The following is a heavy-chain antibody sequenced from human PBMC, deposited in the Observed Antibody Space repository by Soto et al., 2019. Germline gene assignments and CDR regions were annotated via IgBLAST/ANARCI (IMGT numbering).Heavy chain of an antibody. CDR1: GGSISSYY. Sequence: PSETLSLTCTVSGGSISSYYWSWIRQPPGKGLEWIGYIYFRGSTNYNPSLKSRVTISVDTSKNQFSLKLSSVTAADTAVYYCARHSPYYGMDVWGQGTTVTV. J-gene: IGHJ6*02. CDR2: IYFRGST. CDR3: ARHSPYYGMDV. V-gene: IGHV4-59*08.